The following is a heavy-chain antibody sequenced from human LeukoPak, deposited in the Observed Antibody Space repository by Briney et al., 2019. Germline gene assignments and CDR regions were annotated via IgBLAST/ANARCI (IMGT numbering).Heavy chain of an antibody. CDR1: GGTFSSYA. V-gene: IGHV1-69*06. Sequence: ASVKVSCKASGGTFSSYAISWVRQAPGQGLEWMGGIIPIFGTANYAQKFQGRVTITADKSTSTAYMELSSLRSEDTAVYYCARVAARLRPAFDYWGQGTLVTVSS. CDR3: ARVAARLRPAFDY. D-gene: IGHD6-6*01. J-gene: IGHJ4*02. CDR2: IIPIFGTA.